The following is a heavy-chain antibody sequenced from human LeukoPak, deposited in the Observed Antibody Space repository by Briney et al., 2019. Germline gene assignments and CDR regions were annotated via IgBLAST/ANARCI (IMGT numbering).Heavy chain of an antibody. CDR1: GFTVSSNY. J-gene: IGHJ6*03. Sequence: PGGSLRLSCAASGFTVSSNYMSWVRQAPGKGLEWVANIKQDGSEKYYVDSVKGRFTISRDNAKNSLYLQMNSLRAEDTAVYYCARVDLTIFGVVIPYYYYYMDVWGKGTTVTVSS. CDR3: ARVDLTIFGVVIPYYYYYMDV. CDR2: IKQDGSEK. D-gene: IGHD3-3*01. V-gene: IGHV3-7*01.